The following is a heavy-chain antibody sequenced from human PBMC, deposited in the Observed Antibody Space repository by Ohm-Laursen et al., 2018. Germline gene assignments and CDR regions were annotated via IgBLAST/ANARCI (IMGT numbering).Heavy chain of an antibody. J-gene: IGHJ5*02. V-gene: IGHV4-39*01. CDR1: GGSISSSSYY. CDR2: IYYSGST. Sequence: GTLSLTCTVSGGSISSSSYYWGWIRQPPGKGLEWIGSIYYSGSTYYNPSLKSRVTISVDTSKNQFSLKLSSVTAADTAVYYCARNTWLPPDGNWFDPWGQGTLVTVSS. CDR3: ARNTWLPPDGNWFDP. D-gene: IGHD6-19*01.